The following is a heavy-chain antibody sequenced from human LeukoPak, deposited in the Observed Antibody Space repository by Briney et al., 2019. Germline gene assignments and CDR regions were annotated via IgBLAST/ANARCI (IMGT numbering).Heavy chain of an antibody. V-gene: IGHV4-38-2*02. J-gene: IGHJ3*02. Sequence: SETLSLTCTVSGYSISSGHYWGWIRQPPGKGLEWIGSSYHRGSTYYNPSLESRVTISLDTSSNHFSPNLRSVTAADTAVYYCARHRDSQTFYDAFDIWGQGTMVTVSS. CDR3: ARHRDSQTFYDAFDI. D-gene: IGHD3-10*01. CDR1: GYSISSGHY. CDR2: SYHRGST.